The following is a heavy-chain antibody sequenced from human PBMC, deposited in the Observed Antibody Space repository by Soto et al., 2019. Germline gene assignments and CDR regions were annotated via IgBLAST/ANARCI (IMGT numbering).Heavy chain of an antibody. J-gene: IGHJ6*02. D-gene: IGHD3-10*01. CDR3: AREDYYGSGSYSHYYYGMDV. V-gene: IGHV3-7*03. CDR2: IKQDGSEK. Sequence: TSWVRQAPGKGLEWVANIKQDGSEKYYVDSVKGRFTISRDNAKNSLYLQMNSLRAEDTAVYYCAREDYYGSGSYSHYYYGMDVWGQGTTVTVSS.